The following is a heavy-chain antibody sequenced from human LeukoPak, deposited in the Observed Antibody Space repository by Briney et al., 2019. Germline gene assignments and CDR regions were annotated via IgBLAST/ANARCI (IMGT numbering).Heavy chain of an antibody. CDR3: SRDQSVRLLQTSSTYFKHVFAI. D-gene: IGHD6-13*01. Sequence: SETLSLTCAVYGGSFSGYYWSWIRQPPGKGLEWIGEINHSGSTNYNPSLKSRVTISVDTSKNQFSLKLSSVTAAYTAVYYCSRDQSVRLLQTSSTYFKHVFAIWGQGSMVTVSS. J-gene: IGHJ3*02. CDR1: GGSFSGYY. V-gene: IGHV4-34*01. CDR2: INHSGST.